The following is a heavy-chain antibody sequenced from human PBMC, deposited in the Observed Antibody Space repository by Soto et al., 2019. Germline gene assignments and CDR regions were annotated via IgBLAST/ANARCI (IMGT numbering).Heavy chain of an antibody. V-gene: IGHV3-74*01. J-gene: IGHJ4*02. CDR2: ISSDGATA. CDR1: VFSFSRYW. CDR3: ARVKPDGSTTYFER. Sequence: VESLRLSCASSVFSFSRYWMYCLRHSPGKGLEWVSRISSDGATASLPDSVEGRFAVSRDNAKSEVFLQMNSLRVDDTGVYFCARVKPDGSTTYFERWGQGVWVNVSS.